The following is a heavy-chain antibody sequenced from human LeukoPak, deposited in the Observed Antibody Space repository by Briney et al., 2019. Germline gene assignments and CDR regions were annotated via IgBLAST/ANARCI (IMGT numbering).Heavy chain of an antibody. J-gene: IGHJ4*02. Sequence: PGRSLRLSCAASGFTFSSYAMHWVRQAPGKGLEWVAVISYGGSNKYYADSAKGRFTISRDNSKNTLYLQMDSLRAEDTAIYYCGKRVTTGPHSIHYWGQGALVTVSS. CDR3: GKRVTTGPHSIHY. CDR1: GFTFSSYA. D-gene: IGHD4-17*01. V-gene: IGHV3-30-3*02. CDR2: ISYGGSNK.